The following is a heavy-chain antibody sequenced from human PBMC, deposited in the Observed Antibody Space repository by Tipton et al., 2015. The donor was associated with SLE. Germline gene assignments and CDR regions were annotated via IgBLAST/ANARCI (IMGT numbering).Heavy chain of an antibody. V-gene: IGHV3-74*01. CDR1: GFTFSSYW. Sequence: SLRLSCAASGFTFSSYWMHWVRQAPGKGLVWVSRINSDGSSTSYADSVKGRFTISRDNAKNALYLQMNSLRAEDTAVYYCARVAAASPFDYWGQGTLVTVSS. D-gene: IGHD6-13*01. J-gene: IGHJ4*02. CDR2: INSDGSST. CDR3: ARVAAASPFDY.